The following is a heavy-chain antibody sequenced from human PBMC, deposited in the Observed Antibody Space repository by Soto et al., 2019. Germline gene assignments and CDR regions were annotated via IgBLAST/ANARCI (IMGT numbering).Heavy chain of an antibody. CDR3: ARGRYGDY. CDR2: ISAHNGNT. Sequence: QVHLVQSGAEVKKPGASVKVSCKGSGYAFTTYGITWVRQAPGQGLEWMGWISAHNGNTNYAEKLQGRGTVTRDTSTSTACMELRSLRSDDPAVYYCARGRYGDYWGQGALVTVSS. D-gene: IGHD1-1*01. V-gene: IGHV1-18*01. CDR1: GYAFTTYG. J-gene: IGHJ4*02.